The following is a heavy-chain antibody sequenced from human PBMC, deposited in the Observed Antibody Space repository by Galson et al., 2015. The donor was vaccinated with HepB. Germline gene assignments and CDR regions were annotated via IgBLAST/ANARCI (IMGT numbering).Heavy chain of an antibody. V-gene: IGHV3-15*01. Sequence: SLRLSCAASGLIFSNAWMNWVRQAPGRGLEWVGRIKTETDGGTTDYAAPVKGRFTISRDDSKNTLYLQMNSLKTVDTAVYYCTTAPQPAQLYYYYAMDAWGQGTTVTVSS. CDR1: GLIFSNAW. CDR2: IKTETDGGTT. D-gene: IGHD1-1*01. CDR3: TTAPQPAQLYYYYAMDA. J-gene: IGHJ6*02.